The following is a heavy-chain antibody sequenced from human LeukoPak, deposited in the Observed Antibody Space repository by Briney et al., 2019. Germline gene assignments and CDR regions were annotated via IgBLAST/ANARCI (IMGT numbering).Heavy chain of an antibody. V-gene: IGHV4-61*02. CDR3: AREGSGSTPYYYGMDV. D-gene: IGHD6-19*01. CDR2: IYSSGST. Sequence: PSETLSLTCTVSGGSISSDNYYWSWIRQPAGKGLEWIGRIYSSGSTNYNSSLKSRVTISVDTSKNQLSLKLSSVTAADTAVYYCAREGSGSTPYYYGMDVWGQGTTVTVSS. J-gene: IGHJ6*02. CDR1: GGSISSDNYY.